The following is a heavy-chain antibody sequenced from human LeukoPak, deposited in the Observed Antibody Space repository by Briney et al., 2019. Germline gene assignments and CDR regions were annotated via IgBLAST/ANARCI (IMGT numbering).Heavy chain of an antibody. J-gene: IGHJ4*02. CDR3: ARSEYSYGSRHYYFDY. CDR2: IIPIFGIA. Sequence: GSSVKVSCKSSGGTFSRYPLRWLQQPPGQGLEWMGRIIPIFGIANYGQKFQGRVTITADKSTSTAYMELSSLRSEDTAVYYCARSEYSYGSRHYYFDYWGQGTLVTVSS. CDR1: GGTFSRYP. V-gene: IGHV1-69*02. D-gene: IGHD5-18*01.